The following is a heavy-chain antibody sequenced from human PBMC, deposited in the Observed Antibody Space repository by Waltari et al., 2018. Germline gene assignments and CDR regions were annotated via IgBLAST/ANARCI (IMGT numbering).Heavy chain of an antibody. CDR2: FDPEDGET. Sequence: QVQLVQSGAEVKQPGASVKVSCKVSVYTLTESSMHLLRQAPGKGLEWMGGFDPEDGETIYAQKFQGRVTMTEDTSTDTAYMELSSLRSEDTAVYYCATSGLSDAFDIWGQGTMVTVSS. J-gene: IGHJ3*02. CDR3: ATSGLSDAFDI. V-gene: IGHV1-24*01. CDR1: VYTLTESS. D-gene: IGHD3-22*01.